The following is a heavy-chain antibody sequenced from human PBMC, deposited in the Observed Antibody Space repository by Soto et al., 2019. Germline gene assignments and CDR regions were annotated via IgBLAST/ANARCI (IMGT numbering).Heavy chain of an antibody. J-gene: IGHJ4*02. CDR2: ITYRART. D-gene: IGHD3-22*01. Sequence: QVQLQESGPGLLKTSQTLSLTCTVSGGSISSGDYYWSWIRQSPGKGLEWLGYITYRARTYYNPSSQTHATMSDYTSRTQFTRRLSSVTAADTAVYYCARDYRPTDYYDSSGYYPPTYFDYWGQGSLVTVSS. CDR3: ARDYRPTDYYDSSGYYPPTYFDY. CDR1: GGSISSGDYY. V-gene: IGHV4-30-4*08.